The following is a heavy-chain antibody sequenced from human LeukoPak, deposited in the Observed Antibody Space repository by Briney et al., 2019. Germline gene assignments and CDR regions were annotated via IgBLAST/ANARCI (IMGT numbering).Heavy chain of an antibody. CDR3: ARSAGAAAVFDY. Sequence: GASVKVSCKASGYTFTGYYMHWVRQAPGQGLEWMGWINPNSGGTNYAQKFQGRVTLTRDTSISAAYMELSRLRSDDTAVYYCARSAGAAAVFDYWGQGTLVTVSS. CDR1: GYTFTGYY. J-gene: IGHJ4*02. V-gene: IGHV1-2*02. CDR2: INPNSGGT. D-gene: IGHD6-13*01.